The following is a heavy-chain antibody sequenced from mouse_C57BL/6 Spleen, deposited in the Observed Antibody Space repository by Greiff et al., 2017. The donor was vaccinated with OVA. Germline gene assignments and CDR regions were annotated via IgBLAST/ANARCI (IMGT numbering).Heavy chain of an antibody. Sequence: QVHVKQSGPELVKPGASVKLSCKASGYTFTSYDINWVKQRPGQGLEWIGWIYPRDGSTKYNEKFKGKATLTVDTSSSTAYMELHSLTSEDSAVYFCARLGDASYYAMDYWGQGTSVTVSS. D-gene: IGHD6-1*01. CDR3: ARLGDASYYAMDY. V-gene: IGHV1-85*01. CDR1: GYTFTSYD. CDR2: IYPRDGST. J-gene: IGHJ4*01.